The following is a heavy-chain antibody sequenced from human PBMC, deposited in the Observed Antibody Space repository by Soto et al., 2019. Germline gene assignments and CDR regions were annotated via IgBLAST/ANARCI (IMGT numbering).Heavy chain of an antibody. V-gene: IGHV4-31*03. CDR2: IYYSGST. J-gene: IGHJ4*02. CDR3: ARGTRYYYDEETPPYFDY. Sequence: SETLSLTCTVSGGSISSGGYYWSWIRQHPGKGLEWIGYIYYSGSTYYNPSLKSRVTISVDTSKNQFSLKLSSVTAADTAVYYCARGTRYYYDEETPPYFDYWGQGTLVTVSS. D-gene: IGHD3-22*01. CDR1: GGSISSGGYY.